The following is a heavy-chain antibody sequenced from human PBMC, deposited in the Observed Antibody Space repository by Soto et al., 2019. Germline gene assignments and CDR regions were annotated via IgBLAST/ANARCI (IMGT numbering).Heavy chain of an antibody. D-gene: IGHD1-1*01. CDR1: GYIFSNYL. CDR3: ARQLPGKLDV. V-gene: IGHV5-10-1*01. CDR2: IDPGDSDT. Sequence: PGESLKISCQGSGYIFSNYLITWVRQMPGKGLEWMGRIDPGDSDTNYSPSFQGHVTMSSDKSINTAFLQWSSLKASDTAIYYCARQLPGKLDVWGQGTTMTVYS. J-gene: IGHJ6*02.